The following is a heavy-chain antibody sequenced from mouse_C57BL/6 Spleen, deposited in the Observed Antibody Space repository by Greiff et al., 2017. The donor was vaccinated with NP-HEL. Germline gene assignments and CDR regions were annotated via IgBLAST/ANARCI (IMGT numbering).Heavy chain of an antibody. D-gene: IGHD2-2*01. J-gene: IGHJ4*01. CDR1: GYTFTSYW. V-gene: IGHV1-7*01. CDR3: AIYYGYEVGAFDYAMDY. CDR2: INPSSGYT. Sequence: QVQLQQSGAELAKPGASVKLSCKASGYTFTSYWMHWVKQRPGQGLEWIGYINPSSGYTKYNQKFKDKATLTADKSSSTAYMQLSSLTYEDSAVYYCAIYYGYEVGAFDYAMDYWGQGTSVTVSS.